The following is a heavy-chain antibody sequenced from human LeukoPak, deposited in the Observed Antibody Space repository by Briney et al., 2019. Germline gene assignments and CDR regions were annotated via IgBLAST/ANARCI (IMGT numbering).Heavy chain of an antibody. CDR2: IYYTGST. CDR3: ARETLGGYDSSGLGTLDY. D-gene: IGHD3-22*01. V-gene: IGHV4-59*11. CDR1: GGSISSHY. J-gene: IGHJ4*02. Sequence: SETLSLTCTVSGGSISSHYWSWVRQSPGKGLEWIGYIYYTGSTNYNPSLKSRVTISVDMSKNQFSLKLNSVTAADTAVYFCARETLGGYDSSGLGTLDYWGQGTLVTVSS.